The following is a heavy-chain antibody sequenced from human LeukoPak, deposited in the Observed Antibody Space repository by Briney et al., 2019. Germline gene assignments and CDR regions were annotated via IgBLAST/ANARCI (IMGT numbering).Heavy chain of an antibody. CDR3: ARDVGFD. CDR1: GGSVNSDNYY. CDR2: IVYTGST. V-gene: IGHV4-61*01. J-gene: IGHJ4*02. D-gene: IGHD6-25*01. Sequence: KPSETLSLTCTVSGGSVNSDNYYWSWIRQPRGGGLEWIGYIVYTGSTNYNPSLKSRVTISVDTSKNQFALKVSSVTAAGTVVYYCARDVGFDGGQGTLVTVSS.